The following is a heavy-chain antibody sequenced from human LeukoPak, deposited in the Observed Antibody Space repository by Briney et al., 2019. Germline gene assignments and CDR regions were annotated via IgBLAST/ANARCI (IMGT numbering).Heavy chain of an antibody. CDR2: ISSSSSTI. V-gene: IGHV3-48*01. CDR3: ARVGYSKGLDY. Sequence: TGGSLRLSCAASGFTFSSYSMNWVRQAPGKGLEWVSYISSSSSTIYYADSVKGRFTISRDNAKNSLYLQMNSLRAEDTAVYYCARVGYSKGLDYWGQGTLVTVSS. J-gene: IGHJ4*02. CDR1: GFTFSSYS. D-gene: IGHD3-22*01.